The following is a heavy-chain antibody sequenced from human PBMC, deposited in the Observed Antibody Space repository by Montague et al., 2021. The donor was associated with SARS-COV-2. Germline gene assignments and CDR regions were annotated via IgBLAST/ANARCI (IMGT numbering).Heavy chain of an antibody. CDR1: GGSISSGGYY. CDR2: IYYSGST. V-gene: IGHV4-31*03. D-gene: IGHD2-21*02. CDR3: ARVHIVVVTAMRYFDV. J-gene: IGHJ2*01. Sequence: TLSLTSTVSGGSISSGGYYWSWIRQHPGKGLEWIGYIYYSGSTYYXPSLKSRVTISVDTSKNQFSLKLSSVTAADTAVYYCARVHIVVVTAMRYFDVWGRGTLVTVAS.